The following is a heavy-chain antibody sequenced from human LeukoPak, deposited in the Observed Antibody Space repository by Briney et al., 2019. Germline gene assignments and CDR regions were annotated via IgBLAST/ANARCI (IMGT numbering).Heavy chain of an antibody. CDR2: ISAYNGNT. CDR1: GYTFTSYG. V-gene: IGHV1-18*01. J-gene: IGHJ4*02. Sequence: ASVKVSCKASGYTFTSYGISWVRQAPGQGLEWMGWISAYNGNTNYAQKFQGRVTITADKSTSTAYMELSSLRSEDTAVYYCAKGLLGSCYSPLDYWGQGTLVTVSS. CDR3: AKGLLGSCYSPLDY. D-gene: IGHD3-10*01.